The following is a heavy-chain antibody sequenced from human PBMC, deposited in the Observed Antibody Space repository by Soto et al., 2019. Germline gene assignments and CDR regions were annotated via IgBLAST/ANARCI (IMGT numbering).Heavy chain of an antibody. D-gene: IGHD1-26*01. CDR3: ARGVGYSPPSY. Sequence: PSETLSLTCTVSGGSISVYYWSWIRQPPGQALEWIGYIYDSGSPYYNPSLRSRVIISADTSKNQISLKLTSATAADTAVYYCARGVGYSPPSYWGRGTLVTVSS. CDR2: IYDSGSP. CDR1: GGSISVYY. J-gene: IGHJ4*02. V-gene: IGHV4-59*01.